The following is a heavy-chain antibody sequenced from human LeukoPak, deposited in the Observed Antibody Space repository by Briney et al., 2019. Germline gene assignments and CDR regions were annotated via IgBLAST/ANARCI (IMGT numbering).Heavy chain of an antibody. D-gene: IGHD2-15*01. CDR1: GFTFSTYA. J-gene: IGHJ4*02. Sequence: GGSLRLSCAASGFTFSTYAMSWVRQAPGKGLEWVSAISGGGGSTYYADSVKGRFTITRDNSKNTLYLQMNSLRAEDTAIYYCAKGAQQGYCSGGSCYRIDYWGQGTLVTVSS. V-gene: IGHV3-23*01. CDR3: AKGAQQGYCSGGSCYRIDY. CDR2: ISGGGGST.